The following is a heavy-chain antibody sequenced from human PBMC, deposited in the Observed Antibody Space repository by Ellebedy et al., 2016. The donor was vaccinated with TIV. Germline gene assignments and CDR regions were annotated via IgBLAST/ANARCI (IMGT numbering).Heavy chain of an antibody. CDR1: GYTFTDYY. Sequence: AASVKVSCKASGYTFTDYYIHWVRQAPGQGLEWMGWIDPNSGDSKNTQKFQGRVTMTRDTSISTAYMELSRLRSDDAAVYYCGSAVEIPPANYWGQGTLVTVSS. D-gene: IGHD2-21*01. CDR3: GSAVEIPPANY. J-gene: IGHJ4*02. V-gene: IGHV1-2*02. CDR2: IDPNSGDS.